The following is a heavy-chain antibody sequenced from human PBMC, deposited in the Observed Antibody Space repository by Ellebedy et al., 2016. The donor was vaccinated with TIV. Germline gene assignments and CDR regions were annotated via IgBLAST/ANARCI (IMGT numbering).Heavy chain of an antibody. V-gene: IGHV1-69*10. CDR2: FIPILDTA. D-gene: IGHD2-21*01. CDR1: GGTFSSYG. CDR3: GRASQDAMDV. Sequence: AASVKVSCKASGGTFSSYGISWVRQAPGQGLEWIGGFIPILDTANYARKFQGRVTVTADKSTSTAYMELTSLRFEETAVYFCGRASQDAMDVWGQGTTVTVSS. J-gene: IGHJ6*02.